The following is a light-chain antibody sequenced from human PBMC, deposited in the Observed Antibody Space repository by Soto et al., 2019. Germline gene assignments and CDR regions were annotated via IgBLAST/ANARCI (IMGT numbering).Light chain of an antibody. CDR3: SSYSSSSTLV. J-gene: IGLJ2*01. Sequence: QSALTLPASVSGSPGQSITISCTGTSSDVGGYNYVSWYQQHPGKAPKLMIYDVSNRPSGVSNRFSGSKSGNTASLTISGLLAEDEADYYCSSYSSSSTLVFGGGTKVTVL. CDR2: DVS. CDR1: SSDVGGYNY. V-gene: IGLV2-14*01.